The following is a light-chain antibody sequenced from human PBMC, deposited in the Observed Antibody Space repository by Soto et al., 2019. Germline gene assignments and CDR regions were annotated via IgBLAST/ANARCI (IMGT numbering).Light chain of an antibody. Sequence: EIMMTQSPATVSVSPGERATLSCRASQSIRTNVAWYQQKPGQALRLLIYDASTRATGLSSRFSGSGSGTEFTLTISSLQSEDVAIYYCQQYNDWPPLTFGGGTRWEI. V-gene: IGKV3-15*01. J-gene: IGKJ4*01. CDR1: QSIRTN. CDR3: QQYNDWPPLT. CDR2: DAS.